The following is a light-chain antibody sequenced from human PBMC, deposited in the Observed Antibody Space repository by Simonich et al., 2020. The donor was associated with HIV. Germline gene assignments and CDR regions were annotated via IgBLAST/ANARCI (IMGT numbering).Light chain of an antibody. J-gene: IGKJ1*01. CDR2: GAS. V-gene: IGKV3-15*01. CDR1: HSVSSN. Sequence: EIVMTQSPATLSVSPGERATLSCRASHSVSSNLAWYQQKPGQAPRLLIYGASTRATGIPDRFSGGGAGTEFTLTISSMQSEDFAVYYCQRYNDWPPWTFGQGTKVEIK. CDR3: QRYNDWPPWT.